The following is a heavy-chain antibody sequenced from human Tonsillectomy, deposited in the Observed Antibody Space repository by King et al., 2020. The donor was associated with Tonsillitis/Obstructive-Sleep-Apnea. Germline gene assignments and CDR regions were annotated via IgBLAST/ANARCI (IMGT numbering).Heavy chain of an antibody. D-gene: IGHD2-2*01. V-gene: IGHV5-51*01. Sequence: QLVQSGAEVKKPGESLKISCEGSGYTFTTYWIGWVRQMPGKGLEWMGIIYPGDSYTKYSPSFQGQVTISADKSISTAYLQWSSLKASDTAMYYCARRNSLGYCTTTSCPDGFDIWGQRTMVTVPS. CDR1: GYTFTTYW. J-gene: IGHJ3*02. CDR3: ARRNSLGYCTTTSCPDGFDI. CDR2: IYPGDSYT.